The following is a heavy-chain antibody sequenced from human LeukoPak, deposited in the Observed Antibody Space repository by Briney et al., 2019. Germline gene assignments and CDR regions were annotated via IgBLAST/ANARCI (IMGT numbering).Heavy chain of an antibody. CDR3: ARRKRSSCSSTSCLLNWFDP. Sequence: TSETLSLTCAVYGGPFSGYYWSWIRQPPGKGLEWIGEINHSGSTNYNPSLKSRVTISVDTSKNQFSLKLGSVTAADTAVYYCARRKRSSCSSTSCLLNWFDPWGQGTLVTVSS. CDR2: INHSGST. J-gene: IGHJ5*02. CDR1: GGPFSGYY. D-gene: IGHD2-2*01. V-gene: IGHV4-34*01.